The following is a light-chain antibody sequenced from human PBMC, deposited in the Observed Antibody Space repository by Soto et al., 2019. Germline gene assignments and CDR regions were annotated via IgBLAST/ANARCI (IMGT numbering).Light chain of an antibody. J-gene: IGKJ1*01. CDR1: QGIRRD. Sequence: AIQLTQSPASLCVSPGERATHTFRASQGIRRDLGWYQQKPGKAPKLLISATSTLQSGVPSRFSGRGSGTNFTLTISSLQPEDFATYYCIQDFISPLTVGQGTKVDIK. V-gene: IGKV1-6*01. CDR3: IQDFISPLT. CDR2: ATS.